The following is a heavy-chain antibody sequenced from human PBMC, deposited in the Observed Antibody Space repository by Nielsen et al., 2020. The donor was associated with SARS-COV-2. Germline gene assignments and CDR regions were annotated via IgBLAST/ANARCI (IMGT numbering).Heavy chain of an antibody. D-gene: IGHD1-7*01. CDR2: ISGSGGST. CDR3: AKQGWNYGFPDY. Sequence: GESLKISCAASGFPFSSYAMSWVRQAPGKGLEWVSAISGSGGSTYYTDSVKGRFTISRDNSKNTLYLQMNSLRAEDTAVYYCAKQGWNYGFPDYWGQVTLVTVSS. CDR1: GFPFSSYA. V-gene: IGHV3-23*01. J-gene: IGHJ4*02.